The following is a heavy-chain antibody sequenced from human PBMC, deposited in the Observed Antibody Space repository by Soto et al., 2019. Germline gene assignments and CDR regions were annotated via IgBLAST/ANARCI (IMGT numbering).Heavy chain of an antibody. V-gene: IGHV3-7*05. CDR3: AKDCINGICWAFSD. Sequence: GGSLRLSCAAAGFMFSTYWMSWVRQAPGKGLEWVATMNQDGSHIYYVDSVKGRFTISRDNAKNLVFLQMNSLRGEDTAVYYCAKDCINGICWAFSDWGQGALVTVSS. D-gene: IGHD2-8*01. CDR2: MNQDGSHI. J-gene: IGHJ4*02. CDR1: GFMFSTYW.